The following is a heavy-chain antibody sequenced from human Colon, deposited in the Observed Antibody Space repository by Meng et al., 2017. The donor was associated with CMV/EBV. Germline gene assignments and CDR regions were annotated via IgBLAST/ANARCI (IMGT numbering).Heavy chain of an antibody. D-gene: IGHD5-18*01. CDR1: GGSISSYY. Sequence: QWPLQESGPGRLKPSDTLSLIWPVSGGSISSYYWSWIRQPAGKGLEWIGRIYPSGFPKYKPSLESRVTMSADTSKNQISLKLTSVTAADTAVYYCARAQYTYGYWIFDYWGQGTLVTVSS. J-gene: IGHJ4*02. CDR2: IYPSGFP. CDR3: ARAQYTYGYWIFDY. V-gene: IGHV4-4*07.